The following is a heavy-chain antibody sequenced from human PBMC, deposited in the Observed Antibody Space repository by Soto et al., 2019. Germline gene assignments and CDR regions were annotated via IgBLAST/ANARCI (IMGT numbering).Heavy chain of an antibody. CDR2: IYHSGST. CDR1: GGSISSNGYY. J-gene: IGHJ5*02. Sequence: QVQLQESGPGLVKPSQTLSLTCIVSGGSISSNGYYWNWIRQHPGKGLEWIGYIYHSGSTYYNPSPQSRATISLDTSKNRFSLNLSSVTVADTAMYYCARDGGTAMVLDPWGQGILVTVSS. CDR3: ARDGGTAMVLDP. V-gene: IGHV4-31*03. D-gene: IGHD5-18*01.